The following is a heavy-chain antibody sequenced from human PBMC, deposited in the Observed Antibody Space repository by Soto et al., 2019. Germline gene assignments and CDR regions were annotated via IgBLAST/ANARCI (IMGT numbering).Heavy chain of an antibody. D-gene: IGHD3-10*01. CDR2: ISYDGGTK. CDR3: ARPDYGSGSYPDY. J-gene: IGHJ4*02. V-gene: IGHV3-30-3*01. CDR1: GFTFSSYA. Sequence: QVQLVESGGGVVQPGRSLRLSCAASGFTFSSYAMHWVRQAPGKGLEWVAVISYDGGTKYYADSVKGRFTISRDNSKNTLYLPINSLRAEDTAVYYCARPDYGSGSYPDYWGQGTLVTVSS.